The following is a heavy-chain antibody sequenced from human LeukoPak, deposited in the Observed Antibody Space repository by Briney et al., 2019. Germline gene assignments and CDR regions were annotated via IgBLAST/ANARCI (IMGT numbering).Heavy chain of an antibody. CDR2: INHSGST. D-gene: IGHD1-26*01. V-gene: IGHV4-34*01. CDR3: ASSGSYHGGFDY. CDR1: GGSFSGYY. Sequence: SETLSLTCAVYGGSFSGYYWSWIRQPPGKGLEWIGEINHSGSTNYNPSLKSRVTISVDTSKNQFSLKLSSVTAADTAVYYCASSGSYHGGFDYWGQGTLVTVPS. J-gene: IGHJ4*02.